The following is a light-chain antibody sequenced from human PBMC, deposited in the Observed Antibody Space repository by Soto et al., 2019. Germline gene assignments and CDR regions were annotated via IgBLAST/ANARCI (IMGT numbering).Light chain of an antibody. CDR1: QRISSW. Sequence: DIQMTQSPSTLSASVGDSVTITCRASQRISSWLAWYQQTPGKAPNLLIYDASSLESGVPSRFSGSGSGTEFTLTISSLQPDDFATYYCQQYNSYPGTFGQGTKLEIK. J-gene: IGKJ2*01. CDR3: QQYNSYPGT. CDR2: DAS. V-gene: IGKV1-5*01.